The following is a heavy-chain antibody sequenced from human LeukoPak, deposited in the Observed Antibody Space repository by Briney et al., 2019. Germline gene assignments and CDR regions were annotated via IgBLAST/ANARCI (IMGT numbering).Heavy chain of an antibody. CDR3: ARSDLGTITAGPFND. Sequence: ATVKVSCKASGYTFTNYGITWVRQAPGQGLEWMGWISGYQGSTKYAQNFQGRVTMTIDTSTSTAYMDLRSLRSDDTAIYFCARSDLGTITAGPFNDWGQGTLVAVSS. J-gene: IGHJ4*02. V-gene: IGHV1-18*01. CDR2: ISGYQGST. D-gene: IGHD5-24*01. CDR1: GYTFTNYG.